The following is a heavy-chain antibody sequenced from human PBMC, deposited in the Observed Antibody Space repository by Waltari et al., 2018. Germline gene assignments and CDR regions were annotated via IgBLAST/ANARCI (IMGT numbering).Heavy chain of an antibody. CDR3: AREPGIAVAGWFDP. CDR1: GYTFNCYY. J-gene: IGHJ5*02. CDR2: INPNSGGT. Sequence: QVQLVQSGAEVTKPGASVKFSCKASGYTFNCYYSPWCRRARGQGLEWMGWINPNSGGTNYAQKLQGRVTMTRDTSISTAYMERSRLGSDDTAVYYCAREPGIAVAGWFDPWGQGTLVTVSS. D-gene: IGHD6-19*01. V-gene: IGHV1-2*02.